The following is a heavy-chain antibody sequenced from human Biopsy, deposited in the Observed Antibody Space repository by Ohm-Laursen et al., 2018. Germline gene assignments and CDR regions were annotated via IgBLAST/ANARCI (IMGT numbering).Heavy chain of an antibody. CDR2: VDWDDYK. V-gene: IGHV2-70*12. J-gene: IGHJ6*02. CDR1: GFSLSARGMC. Sequence: TQTLTLTCSFSGFSLSARGMCVSWIRQAPGKALEWLARVDWDDYKDYSASLQTKLSISKDTSNDQVVLTVNNVDPADTATYYCAHTPILIVSAGLVYRHRRHLQGMDVWGQGIAVTVSS. D-gene: IGHD6-13*01. CDR3: AHTPILIVSAGLVYRHRRHLQGMDV.